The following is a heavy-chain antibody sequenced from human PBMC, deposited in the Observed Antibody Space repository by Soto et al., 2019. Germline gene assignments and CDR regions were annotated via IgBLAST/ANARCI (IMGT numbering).Heavy chain of an antibody. D-gene: IGHD2-15*01. CDR3: ARFDCVGYCSGGSCYFGAFDI. J-gene: IGHJ3*02. CDR2: IYYSGST. Sequence: SETLSLTCTVSGGSISSYYWSWIRQPPGKGLEWIGYIYYSGSTNYNPSLKSRVTISVDTSKNQFSLKLSSVTAADTAVYYCARFDCVGYCSGGSCYFGAFDIWGQGTMVTVSS. V-gene: IGHV4-59*01. CDR1: GGSISSYY.